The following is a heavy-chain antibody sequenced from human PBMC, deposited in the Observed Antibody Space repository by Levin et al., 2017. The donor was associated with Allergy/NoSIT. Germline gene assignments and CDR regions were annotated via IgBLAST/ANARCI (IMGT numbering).Heavy chain of an antibody. CDR3: AKDIDVVVTRGMDV. Sequence: PGGSLRLSCKVSGFSFDDYTIHWVRQAPGKGLEWVSFISWNGRSTYYADSVKGRFTISRDNTKNSLYLQMNRLRTEDTALYYCAKDIDVVVTRGMDVWGQGTTVTVSS. CDR2: ISWNGRST. D-gene: IGHD2-21*01. V-gene: IGHV3-43*01. CDR1: GFSFDDYT. J-gene: IGHJ6*02.